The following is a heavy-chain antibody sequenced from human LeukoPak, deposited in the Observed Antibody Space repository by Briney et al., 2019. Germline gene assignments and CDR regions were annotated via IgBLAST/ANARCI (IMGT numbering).Heavy chain of an antibody. CDR1: GVSISSYY. V-gene: IGHV4-59*01. Sequence: SETLSLTCTVSGVSISSYYWTWIRQPPGKGLEWTGYIYYRGSTNYSPSLKSRVTISLETSKNQFSLKLSSVTAADTAVYYCARGDSSGWRPFDYWGQGTLVTVSS. D-gene: IGHD6-19*01. CDR3: ARGDSSGWRPFDY. J-gene: IGHJ4*02. CDR2: IYYRGST.